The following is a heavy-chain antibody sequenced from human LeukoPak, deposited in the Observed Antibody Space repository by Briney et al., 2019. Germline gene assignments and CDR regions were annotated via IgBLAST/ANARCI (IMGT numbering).Heavy chain of an antibody. CDR2: ISAYNGNT. J-gene: IGHJ4*02. Sequence: GASVKVSCKASGYTFTSYGITWVRQAPGQGLEWMGWISAYNGNTNYAQNLQGRVSMTTDTYTSTAYMEVRSLRSDDTAVYYCGRSKVGATIDYWGQGTLVTVSS. V-gene: IGHV1-18*01. CDR1: GYTFTSYG. D-gene: IGHD1-26*01. CDR3: GRSKVGATIDY.